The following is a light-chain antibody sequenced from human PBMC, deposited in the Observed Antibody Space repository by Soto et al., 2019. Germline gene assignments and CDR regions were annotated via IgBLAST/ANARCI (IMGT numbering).Light chain of an antibody. V-gene: IGLV1-40*01. CDR1: SSNIGAGYD. CDR2: GNS. J-gene: IGLJ1*01. CDR3: QSNDSTRSAFYA. Sequence: SVLTQPPSVSGAPGQMVTISCTGSSSNIGAGYDVHWYQQLPGTAPKLLIYGNSNRPSGVPDRFSGSKSGTSASLAITGLQVEDEANNYCQSNDSTRSAFYAFGPGTKVTVL.